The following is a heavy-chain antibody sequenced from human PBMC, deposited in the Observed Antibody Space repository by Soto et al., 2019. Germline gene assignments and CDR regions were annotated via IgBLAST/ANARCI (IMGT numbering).Heavy chain of an antibody. J-gene: IGHJ4*02. V-gene: IGHV3-23*01. D-gene: IGHD3-10*01. CDR1: GFTFSSYA. Sequence: GSLRLSCAASGFTFSSYAMSWVRQAPGKGLEWVSAISGSGGSTYYADSVKGRFTISRDKSKNTLYLQMNSLTAEDSSVYYCAKVQFGELIASLVDYWGQGTLVTVSS. CDR2: ISGSGGST. CDR3: AKVQFGELIASLVDY.